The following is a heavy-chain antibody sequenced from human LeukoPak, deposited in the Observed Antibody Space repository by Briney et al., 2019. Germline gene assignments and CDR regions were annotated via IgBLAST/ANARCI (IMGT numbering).Heavy chain of an antibody. CDR1: GFIFSNYY. D-gene: IGHD5-12*01. Sequence: GRSLRLSCAAYGFIFSNYYMSWIRQAQGKGLEWVSYISSSGSTIYYADSVKGRFTISRDNAKNSLYLQMNSLRAEDTAVYYCARVPADIVANPGDYWGQGTLVTVSS. J-gene: IGHJ4*02. CDR2: ISSSGSTI. V-gene: IGHV3-11*01. CDR3: ARVPADIVANPGDY.